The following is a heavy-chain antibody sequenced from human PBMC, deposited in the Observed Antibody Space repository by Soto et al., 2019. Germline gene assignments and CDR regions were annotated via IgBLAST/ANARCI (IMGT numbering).Heavy chain of an antibody. CDR3: AMGWYFDY. Sequence: GGSLRLSCAASGFTFSTYAMSWVRQAPGKGLEWVSGISGSGGITYYADSVKGRFTISRDNSKNTLYLQMNSLRAEDKAVYYCAMGWYFDYWGQGTLVTVSS. CDR1: GFTFSTYA. J-gene: IGHJ4*02. V-gene: IGHV3-23*01. D-gene: IGHD1-26*01. CDR2: ISGSGGIT.